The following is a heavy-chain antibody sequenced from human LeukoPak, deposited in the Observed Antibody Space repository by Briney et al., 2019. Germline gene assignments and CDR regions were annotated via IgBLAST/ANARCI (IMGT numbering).Heavy chain of an antibody. CDR3: ARGRVSSSSWYSTYYYFYMDV. CDR1: GGSFSGYY. V-gene: IGHV4-34*01. Sequence: SETLSLTCAVYGGSFSGYYWSWIRQPPGKGLEWIGEINHSGSTNYNPSLKSRVTISVDTSKNQFSLELSSVTAADTAVYFCARGRVSSSSWYSTYYYFYMDVWGKGTTVTVSS. CDR2: INHSGST. J-gene: IGHJ6*03. D-gene: IGHD6-13*01.